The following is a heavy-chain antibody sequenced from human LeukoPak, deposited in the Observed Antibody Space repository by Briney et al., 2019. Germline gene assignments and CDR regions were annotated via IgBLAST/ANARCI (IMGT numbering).Heavy chain of an antibody. CDR1: GFTFSNYN. J-gene: IGHJ4*02. V-gene: IGHV3-7*04. CDR2: IKRDGSEI. Sequence: PGGSLRLSCTASGFTFSNYNMNWVRQAPGKGLEWVANIKRDGSEIYSADSVKGRITISRDNAKNSLYLQMNSLRAEDTAVYYCARQLPGVGFDYWGQGTLVIVSS. D-gene: IGHD5-24*01. CDR3: ARQLPGVGFDY.